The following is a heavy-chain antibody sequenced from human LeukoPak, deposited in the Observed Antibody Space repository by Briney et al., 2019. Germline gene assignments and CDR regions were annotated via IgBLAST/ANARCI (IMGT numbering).Heavy chain of an antibody. J-gene: IGHJ4*02. V-gene: IGHV3-13*01. CDR3: TRSLSGHYFDSIGGYYFDY. D-gene: IGHD3-22*01. CDR1: GFTFSSYD. CDR2: IATAGDT. Sequence: QPGGSLRLSCAPSGFTFSSYDMHWVRQTTGKGLEWVSGIATAGDTFYAGSVKGRFTISRENAKNSLYLQMNSLRAGDTAVYYCTRSLSGHYFDSIGGYYFDYWGQGTLVTVSS.